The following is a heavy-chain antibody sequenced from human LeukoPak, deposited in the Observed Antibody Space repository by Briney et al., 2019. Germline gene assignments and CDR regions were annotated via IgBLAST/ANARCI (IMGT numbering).Heavy chain of an antibody. CDR1: GFTFGDYA. CDR2: IRSKAYGGTT. V-gene: IGHV3-49*04. Sequence: GGSLRLSCTASGFTFGDYAMSWVRQAPGKGLEWVGFIRSKAYGGTTEYAASVKGRITISRDDSKSIAYLQMNSLKTEDTAVYYCTRTPPPQITMVRGGNYYYYYMDVWGKGTTVTISS. J-gene: IGHJ6*03. D-gene: IGHD3-10*01. CDR3: TRTPPPQITMVRGGNYYYYYMDV.